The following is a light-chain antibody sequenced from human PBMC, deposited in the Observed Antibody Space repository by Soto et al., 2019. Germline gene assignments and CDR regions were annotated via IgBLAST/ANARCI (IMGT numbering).Light chain of an antibody. CDR3: QKYDSAPYT. CDR1: QGISNY. CDR2: AAS. V-gene: IGKV1-27*01. J-gene: IGKJ2*01. Sequence: DIQMTQYPSSLSASVGDRVTITCRASQGISNYLAWYQQKPGKVTELLIYAASTLESGVPSRFSGSGSGTDFIFTIASLQPEDVATSYCQKYDSAPYTFGQGTKLEIK.